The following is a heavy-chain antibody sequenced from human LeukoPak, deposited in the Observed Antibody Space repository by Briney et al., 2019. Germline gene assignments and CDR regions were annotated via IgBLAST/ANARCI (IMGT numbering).Heavy chain of an antibody. CDR1: GGSISSYY. CDR3: AGSGDGWFDP. CDR2: IYYTGST. Sequence: SETLSLTCTVSGGSISSYYWSLIRQPPRKGLEWIAYIYYTGSTNYNPSLKSRVTISVDTSKNQFSLKLTSVTAADTAVYYCAGSGDGWFDPWGQGTLVTVSS. V-gene: IGHV4-59*01. D-gene: IGHD3-10*01. J-gene: IGHJ5*02.